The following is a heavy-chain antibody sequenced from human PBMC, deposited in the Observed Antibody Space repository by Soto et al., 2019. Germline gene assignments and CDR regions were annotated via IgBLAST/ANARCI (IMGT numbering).Heavy chain of an antibody. Sequence: ASVKVSCKASGFTFTSYGISWVRQAPGQGLEWMGWISAYNGNTNYAQKLQGRVTMTTDTSTSTAYMELRSLRSDDTAVYYCARDDVIVVVPAAIWDYWGQGTLVTVSS. CDR1: GFTFTSYG. CDR3: ARDDVIVVVPAAIWDY. J-gene: IGHJ4*02. D-gene: IGHD2-2*01. V-gene: IGHV1-18*04. CDR2: ISAYNGNT.